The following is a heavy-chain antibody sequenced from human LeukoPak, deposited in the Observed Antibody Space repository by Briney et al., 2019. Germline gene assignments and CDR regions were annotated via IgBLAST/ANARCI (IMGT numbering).Heavy chain of an antibody. CDR3: ARARHPQGVVNYFDY. D-gene: IGHD3-3*01. V-gene: IGHV1-69*13. CDR1: GGTFSSYA. CDR2: IIPIFGTA. Sequence: SVKVSCKASGGTFSSYAISWVRQAPGQGLEWMGGIIPIFGTANYAQKFQGRVTITADESTSTAYMELSSLRSEDTAVYYCARARHPQGVVNYFDYWGQGTLVTFSS. J-gene: IGHJ4*02.